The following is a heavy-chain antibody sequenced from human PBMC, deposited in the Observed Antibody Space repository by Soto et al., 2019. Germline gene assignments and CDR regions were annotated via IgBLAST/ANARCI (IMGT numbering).Heavy chain of an antibody. J-gene: IGHJ6*02. CDR2: IFSNDEK. V-gene: IGHV2-26*01. CDR3: ARIWGPYYYYGMDV. CDR1: GFSLSNARMG. Sequence: QVTLKESGPVLVKPTETLTLTCTVSGFSLSNARMGVSWIRQPPGKALEWLAHIFSNDEKSYSTSLKSRLTISKDTSKSQVVLTMTNMDPLDTATYDCARIWGPYYYYGMDVWGQGTTVTVSS. D-gene: IGHD7-27*01.